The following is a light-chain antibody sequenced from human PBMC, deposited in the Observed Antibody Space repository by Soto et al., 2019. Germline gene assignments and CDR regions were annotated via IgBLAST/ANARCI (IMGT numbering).Light chain of an antibody. V-gene: IGLV6-57*02. Sequence: NFMLTQPNSVSESPWKTVTISCTVISGSVASNYVHWYQRRPGSAPTIVIYGDNQRPSGVPDRFSGSKSGNTASLTISGLQAEDEADYYCSSYTSSSTLVFGTGTKVTVL. CDR1: SGSVASNY. CDR2: GDN. J-gene: IGLJ1*01. CDR3: SSYTSSSTLV.